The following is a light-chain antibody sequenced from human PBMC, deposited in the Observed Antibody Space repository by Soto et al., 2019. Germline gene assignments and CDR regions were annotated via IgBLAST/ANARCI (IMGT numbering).Light chain of an antibody. V-gene: IGKV3-20*01. J-gene: IGKJ2*01. CDR1: QSVSNY. CDR2: GAS. Sequence: EIVLTQSPGTLSLSPGERATFSCRASQSVSNYLAWYQQKPGQAPRLLIYGASSRATGFPDRFSGSGSGTDFTLTISRLEPEDFAVYYWQQYNSPPYTFGQGTNLEIK. CDR3: QQYNSPPYT.